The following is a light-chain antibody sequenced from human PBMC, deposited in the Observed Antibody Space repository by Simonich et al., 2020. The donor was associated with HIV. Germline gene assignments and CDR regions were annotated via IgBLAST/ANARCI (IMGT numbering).Light chain of an antibody. CDR1: HNINSC. V-gene: IGKV1-5*03. CDR2: TAS. CDR3: QHYNSFPVT. Sequence: DIQMTQSPSTLSASVGDRVTITCRASHNINSCLAWYQQKPGKAPKLLIYTASSLESGVPSSFSGSGSGTEFTLTISSLQPDDFATYYCQHYNSFPVTFGQGTRLEIK. J-gene: IGKJ5*01.